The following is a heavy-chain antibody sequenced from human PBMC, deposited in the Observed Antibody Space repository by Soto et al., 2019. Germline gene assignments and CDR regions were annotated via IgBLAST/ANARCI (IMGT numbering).Heavy chain of an antibody. D-gene: IGHD6-13*01. Sequence: SVKVSCKASGGIFSSYAISWVRQAPGQGLEWMGGIIPIFGTANYAQKFQGRVTITADKSTSTAYMELSSLRSEDTAVYYCARDLRAAAGNYYYGMDVWGQGTTVTVSS. J-gene: IGHJ6*02. CDR1: GGIFSSYA. V-gene: IGHV1-69*06. CDR3: ARDLRAAAGNYYYGMDV. CDR2: IIPIFGTA.